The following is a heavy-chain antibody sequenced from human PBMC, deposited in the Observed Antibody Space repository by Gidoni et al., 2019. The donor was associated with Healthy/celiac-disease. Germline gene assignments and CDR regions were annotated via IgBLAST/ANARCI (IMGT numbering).Heavy chain of an antibody. J-gene: IGHJ4*02. CDR2: IIPIFGTA. CDR1: GGTFSSYA. D-gene: IGHD3-3*01. Sequence: QVQLVQSGAEVKKPGSSVKFSCKASGGTFSSYATSWVRQAPGQGLEWMGGIIPIFGTANYAQKFQGRVTITADESTSTAYMELSSLRSEDTAVYYCASRFNYDFWSGYDYWGQGTLVTVSS. V-gene: IGHV1-69*01. CDR3: ASRFNYDFWSGYDY.